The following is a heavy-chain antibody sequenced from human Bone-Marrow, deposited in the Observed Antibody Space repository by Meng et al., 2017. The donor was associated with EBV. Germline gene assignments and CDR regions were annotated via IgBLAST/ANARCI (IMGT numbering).Heavy chain of an antibody. D-gene: IGHD3-10*01. J-gene: IGHJ4*02. CDR3: ASESGRGFTPDY. CDR2: LIPMSGAP. V-gene: IGHV1-69*01. Sequence: QVQLKKFGGEVKKSGSSVKVSCRTSGGTFRSDAVSWVRQAPGQGLEWMGGLIPMSGAPHYAQKFQDRVTIIADESTSTHSMELNNLRFEDTAMYYCASESGRGFTPDYWGQGTLVTVSS. CDR1: GGTFRSDA.